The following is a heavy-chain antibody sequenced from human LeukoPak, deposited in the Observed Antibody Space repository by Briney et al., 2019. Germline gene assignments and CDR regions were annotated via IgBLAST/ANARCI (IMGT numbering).Heavy chain of an antibody. CDR3: ARAMAGSGLYYFDY. V-gene: IGHV3-48*03. CDR1: GFTFNSYE. J-gene: IGHJ4*02. D-gene: IGHD3-10*01. CDR2: ITGSGTTI. Sequence: PGGSLRLSCAASGFTFNSYEMNWVRQAPGKGLEWVSYITGSGTTIYYADSVKGRFTIYRDNAKNSLYLQMNSLRAEDTAVYYCARAMAGSGLYYFDYWGQGTLVTVSS.